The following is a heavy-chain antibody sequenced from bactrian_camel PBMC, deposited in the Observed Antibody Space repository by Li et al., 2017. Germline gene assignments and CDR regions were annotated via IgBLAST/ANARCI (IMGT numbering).Heavy chain of an antibody. CDR2: INNGGSIT. CDR3: VKVGELAYGSSWVEFEFNY. Sequence: HVQLVESGGGMVQPGGSLRLSCAASGFAFSIYGMGWVRQAPGKGLEWVSGINNGGSITYYADSVKGRFTISRGNAKNTLYLAMDSLKSEDTAIYYCVKVGELAYGSSWVEFEFNYWGQGTQVTVS. J-gene: IGHJ4*01. CDR1: GFAFSIYG. D-gene: IGHD6*01. V-gene: IGHV3S1*01.